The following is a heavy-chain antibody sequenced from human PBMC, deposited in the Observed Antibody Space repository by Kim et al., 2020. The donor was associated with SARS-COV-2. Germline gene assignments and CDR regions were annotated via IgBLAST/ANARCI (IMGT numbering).Heavy chain of an antibody. J-gene: IGHJ4*02. Sequence: GGSLRLSCAASGFTFSSYGMHWVRQAPGKGLEWVAVISYDGSNKYYADSVKGRFTISRDNSKNTLYLQMNSLRAEDTAVYYCAKDPRYFDWLLPPYYFDYWGQGTLVTVSS. V-gene: IGHV3-30*18. CDR2: ISYDGSNK. D-gene: IGHD3-9*01. CDR3: AKDPRYFDWLLPPYYFDY. CDR1: GFTFSSYG.